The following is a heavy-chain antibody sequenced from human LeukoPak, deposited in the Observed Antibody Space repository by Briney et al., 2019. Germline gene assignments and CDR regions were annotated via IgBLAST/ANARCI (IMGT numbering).Heavy chain of an antibody. J-gene: IGHJ6*02. CDR1: GFTFSNYA. CDR2: LSGSGGST. CDR3: ARSPTYYYGMDV. Sequence: GGSLRLSCAASGFTFSNYAMSWVRQAPGKGLEWVSALSGSGGSTYYADSVKGRFTISRDNSKNTLYLQMNSLRAEDTAVYYCARSPTYYYGMDVWGQGTTVTVSS. V-gene: IGHV3-23*01.